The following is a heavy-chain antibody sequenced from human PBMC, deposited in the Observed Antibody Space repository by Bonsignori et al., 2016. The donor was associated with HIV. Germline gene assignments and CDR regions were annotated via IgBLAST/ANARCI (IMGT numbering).Heavy chain of an antibody. Sequence: GESLKISCAASGFTFSSYAMNWVRQAPGKGLEWVSAISGSGGSTYYADSVKGRFTISRDNSKNTLYLQMNSLRAEDTAVYYCAKGANWGSPVHDAFDIWGQGTMVTVSS. CDR2: ISGSGGST. V-gene: IGHV3-23*01. J-gene: IGHJ3*02. CDR3: AKGANWGSPVHDAFDI. CDR1: GFTFSSYA. D-gene: IGHD7-27*01.